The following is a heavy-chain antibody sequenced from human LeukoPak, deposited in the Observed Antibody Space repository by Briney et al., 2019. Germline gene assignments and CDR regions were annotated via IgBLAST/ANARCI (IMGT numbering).Heavy chain of an antibody. CDR2: ISGSAGST. CDR1: GFTFSNSG. CDR3: ARRSGIAVAGAFDY. Sequence: GGSLRLSCAASGFTFSNSGMSSVRQAPGKGLEWVSAISGSAGSTYYADSVKGQFTISRDNSKNTLYLQMNSLRAEDTDVYYCARRSGIAVAGAFDYWGQGTLVTVYS. D-gene: IGHD6-19*01. J-gene: IGHJ4*02. V-gene: IGHV3-23*01.